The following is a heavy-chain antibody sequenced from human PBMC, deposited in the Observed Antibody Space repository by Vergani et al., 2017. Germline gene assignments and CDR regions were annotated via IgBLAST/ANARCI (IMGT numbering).Heavy chain of an antibody. CDR1: GFTFSSYA. CDR2: ISYDGSNK. D-gene: IGHD4-17*01. CDR3: AREGHGEPEA. J-gene: IGHJ5*02. Sequence: QVQLVESGGGVVQPGRSLRLSCAASGFTFSSYAMHWVRQAPGKGLEWVAVISYDGSNKYYADSVKGRFTISRDNSKNTLYLQMNSLRAEETAVYYCAREGHGEPEAWGQGNLVTVSS. V-gene: IGHV3-30-3*01.